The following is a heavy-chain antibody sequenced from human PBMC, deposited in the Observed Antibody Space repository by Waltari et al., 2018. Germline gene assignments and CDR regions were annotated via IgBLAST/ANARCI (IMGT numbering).Heavy chain of an antibody. CDR1: GYSISSGYY. CDR2: INHSGST. Sequence: QVQLQESGPGLVKPSETLSLTCAVSGYSISSGYYWGWIRQPPGKGLEWIGEINHSGSTSYNPSLKSRVTISVDTSKNQFSLKLSSVTAADTAVYYCARCLTGACAFDIWGQGTMVTVSS. J-gene: IGHJ3*02. V-gene: IGHV4-38-2*01. D-gene: IGHD7-27*01. CDR3: ARCLTGACAFDI.